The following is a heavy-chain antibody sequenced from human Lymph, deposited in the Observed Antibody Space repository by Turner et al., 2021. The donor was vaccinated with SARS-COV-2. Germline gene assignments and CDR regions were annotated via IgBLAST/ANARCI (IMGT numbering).Heavy chain of an antibody. CDR1: GFTFSSYA. CDR2: ISYDESDK. CDR3: ARDRDSSGWVDY. Sequence: QVQLVESGGGVVQPGRSLRLSCAASGFTFSSYAMHWVRQAPGKGLGWVAFISYDESDKYYADSVKGRFTFSRDNSKNTLYLRMNSLRAEDTAVYNCARDRDSSGWVDYWGQGTLVTVSS. D-gene: IGHD3-22*01. V-gene: IGHV3-30*04. J-gene: IGHJ4*02.